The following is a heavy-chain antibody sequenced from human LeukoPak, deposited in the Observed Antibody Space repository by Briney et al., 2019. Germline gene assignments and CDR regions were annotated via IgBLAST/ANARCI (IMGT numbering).Heavy chain of an antibody. V-gene: IGHV4-34*01. J-gene: IGHJ4*02. Sequence: SEGLSLTCAVYGGAFSGYYWSWMRQPPGKGREWSGEINHSGSTNYNPSLKSRVTISVDTSNNQFSLKLSSVTAADTAVYYCARISELMTTVTYFDYWGQGTLVTVSS. CDR2: INHSGST. D-gene: IGHD4-17*01. CDR1: GGAFSGYY. CDR3: ARISELMTTVTYFDY.